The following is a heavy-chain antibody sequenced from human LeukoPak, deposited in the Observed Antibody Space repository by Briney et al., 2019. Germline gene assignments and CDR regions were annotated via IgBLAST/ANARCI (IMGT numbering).Heavy chain of an antibody. D-gene: IGHD2-15*01. J-gene: IGHJ4*02. V-gene: IGHV3-21*01. CDR2: ISSSSYI. Sequence: GSLRLSCAASGFTFSSYSMHWVRQAPGKGLEWVSSISSSSYIYYADSVKGRFTISRDNAKNSLYLQMNSLRAEDTAVYYCARDRVVAKGDYWGQGTLVTVSS. CDR3: ARDRVVAKGDY. CDR1: GFTFSSYS.